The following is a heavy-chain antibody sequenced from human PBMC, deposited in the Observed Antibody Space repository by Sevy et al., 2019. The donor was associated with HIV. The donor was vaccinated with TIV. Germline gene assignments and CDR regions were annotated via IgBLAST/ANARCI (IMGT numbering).Heavy chain of an antibody. Sequence: GGSLRLSCVASGFTFSTYDMHWVRQVTGKGLEWVSGIGTLTDTYYPDSVKGRFIISRENAKNSLYLQMNRRRAGDTAVYYCARACAAAGGKSGPIDAFDIWGQGTLVTVSS. CDR1: GFTFSTYD. V-gene: IGHV3-13*01. CDR2: IGTLTDT. CDR3: ARACAAAGGKSGPIDAFDI. J-gene: IGHJ3*02. D-gene: IGHD6-13*01.